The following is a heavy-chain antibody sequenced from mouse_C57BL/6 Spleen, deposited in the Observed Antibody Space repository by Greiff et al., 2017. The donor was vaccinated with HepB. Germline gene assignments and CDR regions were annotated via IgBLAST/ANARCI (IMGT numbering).Heavy chain of an antibody. D-gene: IGHD1-1*01. V-gene: IGHV1-55*01. CDR2: IYPGSGST. Sequence: QVQLQQPGAELVKPGASVKMSCKASGYTFTSYWITWVKQRPGQGLEWIGDIYPGSGSTNYNEKFKSKATLTVDTSSSTAYMQLSSLTSEDSAVYYCARESYGSSDGYFDVWGTGTTVTVSS. CDR3: ARESYGSSDGYFDV. CDR1: GYTFTSYW. J-gene: IGHJ1*03.